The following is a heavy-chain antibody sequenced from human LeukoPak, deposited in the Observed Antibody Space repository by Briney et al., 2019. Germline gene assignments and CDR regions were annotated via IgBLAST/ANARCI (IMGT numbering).Heavy chain of an antibody. D-gene: IGHD3-22*01. Sequence: KTSETLSLTCTVSGGSISSYYWSWIRQPPGKGLEWIGYIYTSGSTNYNPSLKSRVTISVDTSKNQFSLKLSSVTAADTAVYYCARTNYYDSSGYWEFDYWGQGTLVNVSS. V-gene: IGHV4-4*09. J-gene: IGHJ4*02. CDR1: GGSISSYY. CDR3: ARTNYYDSSGYWEFDY. CDR2: IYTSGST.